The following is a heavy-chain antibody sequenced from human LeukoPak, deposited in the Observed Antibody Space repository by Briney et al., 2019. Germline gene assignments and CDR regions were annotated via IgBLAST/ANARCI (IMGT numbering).Heavy chain of an antibody. CDR2: MLYRGST. Sequence: PSETLSLTCTVSGVSISTTSYYWGWIRQTPGKGLEWIGSMLYRGSTYYSPSLRSRVIISVDASKNQFFLTLSPVTAADTAVYYCARGDYYAGGGRNWFDPWGQGTLVTVSS. V-gene: IGHV4-39*07. CDR3: ARGDYYAGGGRNWFDP. J-gene: IGHJ5*02. CDR1: GVSISTTSYY. D-gene: IGHD3-16*01.